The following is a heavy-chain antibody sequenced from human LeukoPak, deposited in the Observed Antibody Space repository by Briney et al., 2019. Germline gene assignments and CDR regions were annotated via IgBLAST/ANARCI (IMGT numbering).Heavy chain of an antibody. CDR2: ISSSSSYI. CDR3: ARDSGTGIVGATRRYFDY. D-gene: IGHD1-26*01. CDR1: GFTFSSYS. Sequence: PGGSLRLSCAASGFTFSSYSMNWVRQAPGKGLEWVSSISSSSSYIYYADSVKGRFTISRDNAKNSLYLQMNSLRAEDTAVYYCARDSGTGIVGATRRYFDYWGQGTLVTVSS. J-gene: IGHJ4*02. V-gene: IGHV3-21*01.